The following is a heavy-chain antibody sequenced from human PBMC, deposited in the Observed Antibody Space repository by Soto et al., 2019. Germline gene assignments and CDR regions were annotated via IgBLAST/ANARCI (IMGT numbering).Heavy chain of an antibody. CDR3: ARVADCSGGRCYFSVDY. D-gene: IGHD2-15*01. Sequence: QVQLQESGPGLVKPSQTLSLTCTVSGGSISSGDHYWSWIRQPPGKGRGWIGYIYYSGSTYYNPSLKSRVTISVDTSKNQFSLKLSSVTAADTAVYYCARVADCSGGRCYFSVDYWGQGTLVTVSS. CDR1: GGSISSGDHY. CDR2: IYYSGST. J-gene: IGHJ4*02. V-gene: IGHV4-30-4*01.